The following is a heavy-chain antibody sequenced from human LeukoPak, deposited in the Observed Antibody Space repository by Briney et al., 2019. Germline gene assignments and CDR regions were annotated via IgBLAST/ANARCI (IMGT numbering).Heavy chain of an antibody. CDR2: IYYSGST. CDR1: GGSISSSSYY. J-gene: IGHJ4*02. CDR3: ARQVAVVVPAPYYFDY. Sequence: SETLSLTCTVSGGSISSSSYYWGWIRQPPGKGLEWIGSIYYSGSTYYNPSLKSRVTISVDTSKNQFSLKLSSVTAADPAVYYCARQVAVVVPAPYYFDYWGQGTLVTVSS. D-gene: IGHD2-2*01. V-gene: IGHV4-39*01.